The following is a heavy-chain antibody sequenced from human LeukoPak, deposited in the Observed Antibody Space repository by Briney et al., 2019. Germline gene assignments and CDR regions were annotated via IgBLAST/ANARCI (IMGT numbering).Heavy chain of an antibody. CDR2: ISGSGAGT. V-gene: IGHV3-23*01. J-gene: IGHJ4*02. D-gene: IGHD3-22*01. CDR3: AKGPAYYYESSGYYYWDY. CDR1: GFTSSSYA. Sequence: GGSLRLSCAASGFTSSSYAMSWVRQAPGKGLEWVSAISGSGAGTYYADSVKGRFTISRDNSKNTLYLQMNSLRAEDTAVYYCAKGPAYYYESSGYYYWDYWGQRTLVTVSS.